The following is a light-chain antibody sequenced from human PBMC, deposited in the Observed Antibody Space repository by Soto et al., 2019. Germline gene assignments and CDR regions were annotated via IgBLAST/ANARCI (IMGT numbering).Light chain of an antibody. Sequence: EIVLTQSPGTLSLSPGERATLSCRASQSVSSSYLAWYQQKPGQAPRLLIYEVFTRATGIPARFSGSGSGTEFTLTISSLQSEDSAVYYCQQYSSWSPLTFGGGTKVEI. V-gene: IGKV3-15*01. CDR3: QQYSSWSPLT. CDR1: QSVSSSY. CDR2: EVF. J-gene: IGKJ4*01.